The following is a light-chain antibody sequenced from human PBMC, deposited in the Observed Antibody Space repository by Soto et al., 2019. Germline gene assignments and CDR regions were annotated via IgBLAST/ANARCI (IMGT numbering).Light chain of an antibody. V-gene: IGKV3-15*01. CDR3: QTYNKWPPQYT. CDR2: GSS. J-gene: IGKJ2*01. Sequence: EIVMTQSPVTLSVSPGERANLSCRASQSINSDLACYQQKPGQAPRLLIYGSSTRATDIPARISGSGSGTDCTLNISSLQSEDFPVYYCQTYNKWPPQYTFGQGTKLELK. CDR1: QSINSD.